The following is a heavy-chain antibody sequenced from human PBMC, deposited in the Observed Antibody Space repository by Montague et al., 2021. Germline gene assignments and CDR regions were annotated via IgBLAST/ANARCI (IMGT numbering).Heavy chain of an antibody. J-gene: IGHJ4*02. D-gene: IGHD7-27*01. V-gene: IGHV4-59*08. Sequence: SETLSLTCTVTGGSISDFYWSWLRQSPEKGLEWIGYINDSGTTNYNPSLKSRVTISADTSMNQFTLNLRSVTAADTAVYFCARRLGIRAPFDYWGQGTLVTVSS. CDR2: INDSGTT. CDR3: ARRLGIRAPFDY. CDR1: GGSISDFY.